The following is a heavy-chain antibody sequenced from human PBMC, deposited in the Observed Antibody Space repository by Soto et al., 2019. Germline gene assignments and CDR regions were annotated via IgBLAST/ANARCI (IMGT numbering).Heavy chain of an antibody. J-gene: IGHJ4*02. Sequence: SDTLSLTCTVSGGSISSSTYYWGWIRQPPGKGLEWIGSIYYTGSTYYNPSLKSRVTISVDTSKNQFSLKLSSVTAADTAVYYCARGEAAAVSFDYWGQGTLVTVSS. D-gene: IGHD6-13*01. CDR1: GGSISSSTYY. V-gene: IGHV4-39*07. CDR3: ARGEAAAVSFDY. CDR2: IYYTGST.